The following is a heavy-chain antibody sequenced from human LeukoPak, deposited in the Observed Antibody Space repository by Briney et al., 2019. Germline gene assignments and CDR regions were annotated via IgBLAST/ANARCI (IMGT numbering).Heavy chain of an antibody. Sequence: ASVKVSCKASGYTFTGYYMHWVRQAPGKGLEWMGRINPNSGGTNYAQKFQGRVTMTRDTSISTAYMELSRLRSDDTAVYYCARDPGDNWNDMAYGGQGTLVTVSS. CDR2: INPNSGGT. D-gene: IGHD1-1*01. V-gene: IGHV1-2*06. CDR1: GYTFTGYY. J-gene: IGHJ4*02. CDR3: ARDPGDNWNDMAY.